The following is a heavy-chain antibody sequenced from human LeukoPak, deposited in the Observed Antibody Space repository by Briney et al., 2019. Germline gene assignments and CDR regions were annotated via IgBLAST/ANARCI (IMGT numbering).Heavy chain of an antibody. V-gene: IGHV3-73*01. CDR3: TSRKALGYCSGGSCQDY. J-gene: IGHJ4*02. CDR2: IRSKANSYAT. CDR1: GFTFSGSA. Sequence: GGSLRLSCAASGFTFSGSAMHWVRQASGKGLEWVGRIRSKANSYATAYAASVKGRFTISRDDSKNTAYLQMNSLKTEDTAVYYCTSRKALGYCSGGSCQDYWGQGTLVTVSS. D-gene: IGHD2-15*01.